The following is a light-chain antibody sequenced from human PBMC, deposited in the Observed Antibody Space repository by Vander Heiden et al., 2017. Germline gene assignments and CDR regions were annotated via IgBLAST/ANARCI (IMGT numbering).Light chain of an antibody. CDR3: QQYGSSRFT. Sequence: EIVLTQSPGTLSLSPGERATLSCRASQSVSSSYLAWYQQKPGQAPRLLIYGASSRATGIPDRFSGSGSGTDFTLTISRLEPEDFAVYYCQQYGSSRFTLGHGTKVDIK. V-gene: IGKV3-20*01. CDR1: QSVSSSY. CDR2: GAS. J-gene: IGKJ3*01.